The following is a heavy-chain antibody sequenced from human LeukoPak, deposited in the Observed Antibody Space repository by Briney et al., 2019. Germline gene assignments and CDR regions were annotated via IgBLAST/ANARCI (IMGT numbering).Heavy chain of an antibody. J-gene: IGHJ4*02. D-gene: IGHD3-10*01. Sequence: GASVKVSCKASGGTFSSYAISWVRQAPGQGLEWMGIINPSGGSTSYAQKFQGRVTMTRDTSTSTVYMELSSLRSEDTAVYYCARASWYGSFDYWGQGTLVTVSS. V-gene: IGHV1-46*01. CDR1: GGTFSSYA. CDR3: ARASWYGSFDY. CDR2: INPSGGST.